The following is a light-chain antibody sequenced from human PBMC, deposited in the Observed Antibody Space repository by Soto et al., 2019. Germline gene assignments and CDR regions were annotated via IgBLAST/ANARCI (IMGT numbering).Light chain of an antibody. J-gene: IGLJ7*01. V-gene: IGLV2-14*01. Sequence: QAVVTQPASVSGSPGQSITFSCTGTDSDVGGYNYVSWYQQHPGKAPKLMIFEVTNRPSGVSHRFSGSKSGNTASLTISGLQAADEADYYCTSYSSSNTHVLFGGGTQLTVL. CDR3: TSYSSSNTHVL. CDR2: EVT. CDR1: DSDVGGYNY.